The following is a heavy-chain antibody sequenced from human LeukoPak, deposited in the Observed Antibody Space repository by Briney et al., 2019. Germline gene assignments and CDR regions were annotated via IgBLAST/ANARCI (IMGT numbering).Heavy chain of an antibody. D-gene: IGHD2-15*01. CDR2: VKQDGSEK. CDR1: GISVSNDY. J-gene: IGHJ6*02. Sequence: PGGSLRLSCAASGISVSNDYMSWVRQAPGKGLEWVANVKQDGSEKYYVHSVRGRFTISRDNAKNSLYLQMNSLRAEDTAVYYCAREYCSGGSCYPEYYYYYYGLDVWGQGTTVTVSS. V-gene: IGHV3-7*01. CDR3: AREYCSGGSCYPEYYYYYYGLDV.